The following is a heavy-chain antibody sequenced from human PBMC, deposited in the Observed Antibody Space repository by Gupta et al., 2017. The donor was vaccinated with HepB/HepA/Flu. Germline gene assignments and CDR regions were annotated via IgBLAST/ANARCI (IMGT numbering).Heavy chain of an antibody. CDR1: GGPVSSRGNY. D-gene: IGHD3-10*01. J-gene: IGHJ4*02. Sequence: QVQLQESGPGLVTPSQTLSLTCTVSGGPVSSRGNYWTWIRQHAGKALEWIGYIYYSGNTYYNPSLKSRVTRSMDTSKSQFCLSLSSMTAANTAVYYCAKDRQEYYGSGSLDSWGQGTLVTVSS. CDR2: IYYSGNT. V-gene: IGHV4-31*03. CDR3: AKDRQEYYGSGSLDS.